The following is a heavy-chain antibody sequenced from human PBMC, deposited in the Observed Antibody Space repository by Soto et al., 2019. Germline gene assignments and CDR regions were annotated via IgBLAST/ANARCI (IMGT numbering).Heavy chain of an antibody. D-gene: IGHD1-26*01. V-gene: IGHV1-2*04. CDR1: GYTFTGYY. Sequence: GASVKVSCKASGYTFTGYYMHWVRQAPGQGLEWMGWINPNSGGTNYAQKFQGWVTMTRDTSISTAYMELSRLRSDDTAVYYCAGTKWELVGVYYYYYGMDVWGQGTTVTVSS. CDR2: INPNSGGT. J-gene: IGHJ6*02. CDR3: AGTKWELVGVYYYYYGMDV.